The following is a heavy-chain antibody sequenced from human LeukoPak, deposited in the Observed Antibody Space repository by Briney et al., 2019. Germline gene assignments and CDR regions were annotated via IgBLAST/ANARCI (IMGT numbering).Heavy chain of an antibody. D-gene: IGHD1-14*01. CDR3: AKEGTVRWFDP. CDR2: IYHSGHT. Sequence: SETLSLTCTVSGYSISSGYYWSFIRQPPGKGLEWIGGIYHSGHTSYNPSLKSRVTISVETSKNQFSLKLNSVTAADTAVYYCAKEGTVRWFDPWGQGTLSPSPQ. V-gene: IGHV4-38-2*02. J-gene: IGHJ5*02. CDR1: GYSISSGYY.